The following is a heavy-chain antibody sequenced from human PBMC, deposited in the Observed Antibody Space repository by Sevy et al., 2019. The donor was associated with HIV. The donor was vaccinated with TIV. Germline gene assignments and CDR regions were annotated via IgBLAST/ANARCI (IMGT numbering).Heavy chain of an antibody. V-gene: IGHV3-7*01. CDR3: ARDRAYSALDY. J-gene: IGHJ4*02. CDR1: GFSFRDSW. CDR2: INEYGSPL. D-gene: IGHD5-12*01. Sequence: GGSLRLSCVASGFSFRDSWMTWVRQAPGKGLERIAFINEYGSPLGYVDSVRGRFSISRDNTRNSLYLQMDSLRAEDTAVYFCARDRAYSALDYWGQGTLVTVSS.